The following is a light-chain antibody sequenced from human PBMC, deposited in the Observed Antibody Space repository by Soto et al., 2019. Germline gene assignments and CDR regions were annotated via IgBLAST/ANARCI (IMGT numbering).Light chain of an antibody. V-gene: IGLV2-23*01. Sequence: QSALTQPASGSGSPGQSITVSCTGTSSDVGSYNLVSWYQQHPGKAPKLMIHEGSKRPSGVSNRFSGSKSGNTASLTISGLQAEDEAYYYCCSYAGSSIWVFGGGTKLTVL. CDR2: EGS. J-gene: IGLJ3*02. CDR1: SSDVGSYNL. CDR3: CSYAGSSIWV.